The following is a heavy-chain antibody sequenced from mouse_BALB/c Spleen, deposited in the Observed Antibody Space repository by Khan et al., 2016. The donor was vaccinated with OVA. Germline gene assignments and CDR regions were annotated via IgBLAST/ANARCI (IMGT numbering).Heavy chain of an antibody. D-gene: IGHD2-2*01. CDR3: ARYGSRYNYAMDY. V-gene: IGHV3-2*02. CDR2: ISYSGST. CDR1: GYSITSDYA. Sequence: EVELVESGPGLVKPSQSLSLTCTVTGYSITSDYAWNWIRQFPGNKLEWMGYISYSGSTNYNPALKSRISITRDTSKNQFFLQLNSVTTEDTATYYCARYGSRYNYAMDYWGQRTSVTVSS. J-gene: IGHJ4*01.